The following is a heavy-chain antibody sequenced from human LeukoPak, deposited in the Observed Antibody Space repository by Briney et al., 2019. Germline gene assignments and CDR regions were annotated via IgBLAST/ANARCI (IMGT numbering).Heavy chain of an antibody. CDR2: IWYDGINK. Sequence: PGRSLRLSCAGAGFTFSSYGMHWVRQAPGKGLEWVAVIWYDGINKYYADSVKGRFTISRDNSKNTLYLQMNGLRAEDTAVYCCARGMVGATYFDYWGQGTLVTVSS. D-gene: IGHD1-26*01. CDR1: GFTFSSYG. V-gene: IGHV3-33*08. J-gene: IGHJ4*02. CDR3: ARGMVGATYFDY.